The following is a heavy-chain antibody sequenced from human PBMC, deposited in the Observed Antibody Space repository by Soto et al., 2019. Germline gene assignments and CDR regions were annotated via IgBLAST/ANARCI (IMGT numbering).Heavy chain of an antibody. J-gene: IGHJ4*02. D-gene: IGHD6-13*01. Sequence: QVQLVQSGAEVKKPGASVKVSCKASGYTFTSYDINWVRQATGQGLEWMGWMNPNSGNTGYAQKFQGRVTMTRNTSISTAYMELSSLRSVDMAVYYCAREHSSSWRSDYSGQGTLVTVSS. CDR1: GYTFTSYD. V-gene: IGHV1-8*01. CDR2: MNPNSGNT. CDR3: AREHSSSWRSDY.